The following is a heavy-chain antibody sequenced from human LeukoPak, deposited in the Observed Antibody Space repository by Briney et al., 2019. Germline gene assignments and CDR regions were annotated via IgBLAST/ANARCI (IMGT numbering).Heavy chain of an antibody. CDR3: AKGVAVASPYYFDY. V-gene: IGHV3-23*01. J-gene: IGHJ4*02. Sequence: GGSLRLSCAASGFTFSSYAMSWVRQAPGKGLEWVSPISGSGSSTYYADSVKGRLTISRDNSKNTLYLQTNSLRAEDTAVYYCAKGVAVASPYYFDYWAREPWSPSPQ. CDR1: GFTFSSYA. D-gene: IGHD6-19*01. CDR2: ISGSGSST.